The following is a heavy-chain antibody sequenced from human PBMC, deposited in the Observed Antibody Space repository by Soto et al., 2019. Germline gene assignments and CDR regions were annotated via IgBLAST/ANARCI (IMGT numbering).Heavy chain of an antibody. D-gene: IGHD6-19*01. V-gene: IGHV3-23*01. CDR1: GFTFSSFG. Sequence: PGGSLRLCCAASGFTFSSFGMHWVRQAPGKGLEWVSAISASGDNAYYADSVKGRFTISRDRSKSLYLQMKSLRAEDTAIYYCAKFFVAGTRGYFDSWGQGTLVTVSS. CDR3: AKFFVAGTRGYFDS. CDR2: ISASGDNA. J-gene: IGHJ4*02.